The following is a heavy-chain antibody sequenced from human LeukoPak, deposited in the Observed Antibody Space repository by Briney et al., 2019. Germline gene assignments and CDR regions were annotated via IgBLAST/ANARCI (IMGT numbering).Heavy chain of an antibody. J-gene: IGHJ5*02. V-gene: IGHV3-30*02. CDR2: TRYDGSDK. D-gene: IGHD6-13*01. CDR1: GFTLSNYV. CDR3: ARGGGSSWPPRWFDP. Sequence: GGSLRLSCAASGFTLSNYVMHWVRQAPGKGLEWVAFTRYDGSDKYNADSLKGRFTISRDNSKNTLYLQMNSLRAEDTAVYYCARGGGSSWPPRWFDPWGLGTLVTVSS.